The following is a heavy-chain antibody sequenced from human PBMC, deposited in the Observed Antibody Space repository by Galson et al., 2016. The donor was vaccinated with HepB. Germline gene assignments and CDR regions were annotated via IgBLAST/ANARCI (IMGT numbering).Heavy chain of an antibody. D-gene: IGHD6-19*01. J-gene: IGHJ6*02. CDR2: IYYSGRT. CDR1: GASISGYY. Sequence: ETLSLTCTVSGASISGYYLSWIRRPPGKGLEWIGYIYYSGRTNYNPSLKSRVTISVDTSKNQFSLKLSSVTAADTAVYYCARDDSGGWYGFHYGMDVWGQGTTVTVSS. CDR3: ARDDSGGWYGFHYGMDV. V-gene: IGHV4-59*01.